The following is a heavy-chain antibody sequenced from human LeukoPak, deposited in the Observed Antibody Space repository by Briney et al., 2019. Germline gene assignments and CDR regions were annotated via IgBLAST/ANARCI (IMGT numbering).Heavy chain of an antibody. V-gene: IGHV3-43*01. CDR2: ISWDGGST. Sequence: QPGGSLRLSCAASGFTFDDYTMHWVRQAPGKGLEWVSLISWDGGSTYYADSVKGRFTISRDNSKNSLYLQMNSLRTEDTALYYCAKDSGTTVTPYYFDYWGQGTLVTVSS. CDR1: GFTFDDYT. J-gene: IGHJ4*02. CDR3: AKDSGTTVTPYYFDY. D-gene: IGHD4-17*01.